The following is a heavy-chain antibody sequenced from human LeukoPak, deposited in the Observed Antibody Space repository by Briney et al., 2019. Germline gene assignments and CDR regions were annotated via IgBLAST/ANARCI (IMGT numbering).Heavy chain of an antibody. Sequence: SETLSLTCTVSGGSISSYYWSWIRQPAGKGLDWIGRIYTSGSTNYNPSLKSRVTMSVDTSKNQFSLKLTSVTAADTAVYYCTRDAHGGSPPDAFDIWGQGTMVTVSS. D-gene: IGHD1-26*01. CDR2: IYTSGST. CDR1: GGSISSYY. J-gene: IGHJ3*02. V-gene: IGHV4-4*07. CDR3: TRDAHGGSPPDAFDI.